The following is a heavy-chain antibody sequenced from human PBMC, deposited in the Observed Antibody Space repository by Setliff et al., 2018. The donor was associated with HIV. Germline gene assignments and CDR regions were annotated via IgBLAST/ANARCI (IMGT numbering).Heavy chain of an antibody. CDR1: GYTFTGYY. CDR3: ARALGGSYPGSFDY. V-gene: IGHV1-18*04. CDR2: ISAYNGNT. Sequence: ASVKVSCKASGYTFTGYYLHWVRQAPGQGLEWMGWISAYNGNTNYAQKFQGRVTMTTDTSTSTAYMEVRSLRSDDTAVYYCARALGGSYPGSFDYWGQGTLVTVSS. J-gene: IGHJ4*02. D-gene: IGHD1-26*01.